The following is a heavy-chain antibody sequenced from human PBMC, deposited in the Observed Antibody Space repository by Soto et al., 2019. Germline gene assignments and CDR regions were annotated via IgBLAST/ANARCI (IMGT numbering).Heavy chain of an antibody. CDR2: INSDGSST. D-gene: IGHD3-22*01. CDR3: ARDGPGPSYSSGYYYGEIFDY. Sequence: PVGSLRLSCAASGFTFSSYWMPWVRQAPGKGLVWVSRINSDGSSTSYADSVKGRFTISRDNAKNTLYLQMNSLRAEDTAVYYCARDGPGPSYSSGYYYGEIFDYWGQGTLVTVSS. J-gene: IGHJ4*02. CDR1: GFTFSSYW. V-gene: IGHV3-74*01.